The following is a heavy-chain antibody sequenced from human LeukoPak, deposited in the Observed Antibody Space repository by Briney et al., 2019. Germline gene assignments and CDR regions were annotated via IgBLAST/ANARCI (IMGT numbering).Heavy chain of an antibody. J-gene: IGHJ5*02. D-gene: IGHD2-2*01. Sequence: ASVEVSCKASGGTFSSYAISWVRQAPGQGLEWMGRIIPIFGIANYAQKFQGRVTITADKSTSTAYMELSSLGSEDTAVYYCARQIGDCSSTSCYSWFDPWGQGTLVTVSS. CDR2: IIPIFGIA. CDR3: ARQIGDCSSTSCYSWFDP. V-gene: IGHV1-69*04. CDR1: GGTFSSYA.